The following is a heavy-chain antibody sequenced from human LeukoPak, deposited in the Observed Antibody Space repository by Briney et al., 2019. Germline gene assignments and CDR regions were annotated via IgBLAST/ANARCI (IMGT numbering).Heavy chain of an antibody. V-gene: IGHV4-39*07. CDR1: GATVGTTSYY. CDR2: FYYTTPT. CDR3: ARGLRFHVGSGNWFDL. Sequence: SETLSLTCTVSGATVGTTSYYWGWIRQPPGRGLEWIGSFYYTTPTYYNPSLESRVTLSVDTSKSQVSLNLNSVTAADTAVYYCARGLRFHVGSGNWFDLWGQGTLVTVSS. J-gene: IGHJ5*02. D-gene: IGHD3-10*01.